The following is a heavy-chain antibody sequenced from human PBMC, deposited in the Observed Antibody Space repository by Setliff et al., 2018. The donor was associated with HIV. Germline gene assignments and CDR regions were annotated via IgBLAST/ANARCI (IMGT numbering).Heavy chain of an antibody. V-gene: IGHV5-51*01. CDR1: GYSFSNYW. J-gene: IGHJ4*01. D-gene: IGHD1-1*01. CDR3: ARPPSHDIDQNHY. Sequence: PGESLKISCQTSGYSFSNYWIGWVRQVPGKGLEWMGIIYPGDSDTRYRPSFQGHITISVDKSLATVYLQWDSVKPSDTAMYYCARPPSHDIDQNHYWGHGTLVTVSS. CDR2: IYPGDSDT.